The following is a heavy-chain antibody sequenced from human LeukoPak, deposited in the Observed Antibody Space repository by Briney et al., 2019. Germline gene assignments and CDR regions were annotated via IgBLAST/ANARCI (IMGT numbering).Heavy chain of an antibody. V-gene: IGHV4-61*02. D-gene: IGHD1/OR15-1a*01. J-gene: IGHJ6*02. Sequence: TSETLSLTCTVSGGSITSGSYYWSWIRQPAGKGLEWIGRIYTSGSTDYNPSLKSRVTISRDTSKNQFSLKLSSVTAADTAVYYCARQKWEQQGRDYYFNGLDVWGPGTTVIVSS. CDR1: GGSITSGSYY. CDR2: IYTSGST. CDR3: ARQKWEQQGRDYYFNGLDV.